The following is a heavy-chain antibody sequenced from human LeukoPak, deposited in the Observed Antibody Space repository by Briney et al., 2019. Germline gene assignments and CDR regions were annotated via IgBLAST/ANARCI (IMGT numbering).Heavy chain of an antibody. CDR3: AELGITMIGGV. D-gene: IGHD3-10*02. J-gene: IGHJ6*04. V-gene: IGHV3-30*18. CDR2: ISYDGSNK. CDR1: GFNFNKFD. Sequence: PGRSLRLSCAASGFNFNKFDIHWVRQAPGKGLEWVAVISYDGSNKYYADSVRGRFTISRDNAKNSLYLQMNSLRAEDTAVYYCAELGITMIGGVWGKGTTVTISS.